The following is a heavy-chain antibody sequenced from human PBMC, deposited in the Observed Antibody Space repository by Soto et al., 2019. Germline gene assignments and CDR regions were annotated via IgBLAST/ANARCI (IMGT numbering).Heavy chain of an antibody. J-gene: IGHJ6*03. CDR2: ISYDGSNK. D-gene: IGHD2-15*01. V-gene: IGHV3-30*18. Sequence: GGSLRLSCAASGFTFSSYGMHWVRQAPGKGLEWVAVISYDGSNKYYADSVKGRFTISRDNSKNTLYLQMNSLRAEDTAVYYCAKEELDCSGGSCYSFYYMDVWGKGTTVTVSS. CDR1: GFTFSSYG. CDR3: AKEELDCSGGSCYSFYYMDV.